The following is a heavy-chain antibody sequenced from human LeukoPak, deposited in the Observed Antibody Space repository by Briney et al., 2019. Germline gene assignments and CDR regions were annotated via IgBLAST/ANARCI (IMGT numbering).Heavy chain of an antibody. V-gene: IGHV1-69*05. CDR2: IIPIFGTA. Sequence: ASVKVSCKASGGTFSSYATSWVRQAPGQGLKWMGRIIPIFGTANYAQKFQGRVTITTDESTSTAYMELSSLRSEDTAVYYCARDLPYYDSSGYDHRRWFDPWGQGTLVTVSS. D-gene: IGHD3-22*01. J-gene: IGHJ5*02. CDR3: ARDLPYYDSSGYDHRRWFDP. CDR1: GGTFSSYA.